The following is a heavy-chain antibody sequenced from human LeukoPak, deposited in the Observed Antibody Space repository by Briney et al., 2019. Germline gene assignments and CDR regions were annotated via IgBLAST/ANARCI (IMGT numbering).Heavy chain of an antibody. CDR2: IKQDGSEK. V-gene: IGHV3-7*01. CDR3: AREEDYDSSGYYQDY. Sequence: GGSLRLSCAASGFTFSSYWMSWVRQAPGKGLEWVANIKQDGSEKYYVDSVKGRSTISRDNAKNSLYLQMNSLRAEDTAVYYCAREEDYDSSGYYQDYWGQGTLVTVSS. CDR1: GFTFSSYW. J-gene: IGHJ4*02. D-gene: IGHD3-22*01.